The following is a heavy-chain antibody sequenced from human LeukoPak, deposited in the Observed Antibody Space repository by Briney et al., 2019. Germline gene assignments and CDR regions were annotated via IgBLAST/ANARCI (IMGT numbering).Heavy chain of an antibody. CDR2: IRYDGSNK. CDR1: GFTFSSYG. V-gene: IGHV3-30*02. CDR3: AKDEWVAAAGTALTWYYYGMDV. J-gene: IGHJ6*02. Sequence: GGSLRLSCAASGFTFSSYGMHWVRQAPGKGLKWVAFIRYDGSNKYYADSVKGRFTISRDNSKNTLYLQMNSLRAEDTAVYYCAKDEWVAAAGTALTWYYYGMDVWGQGTTVTVSS. D-gene: IGHD6-13*01.